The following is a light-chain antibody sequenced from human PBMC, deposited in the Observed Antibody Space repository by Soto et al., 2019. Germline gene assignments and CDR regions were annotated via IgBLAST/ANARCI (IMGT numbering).Light chain of an antibody. CDR3: CSYAGSYTWYV. J-gene: IGLJ1*01. CDR1: SSNIGAGYD. CDR2: DVS. V-gene: IGLV1-40*01. Sequence: QSVLTQPPSVSGAPGQRVTISCTGSSSNIGAGYDVHWYQQHPGKAPKLMIYDVSKRPSGVPDRFSGSKSGNTASLTISGLQAEDEADYYCCSYAGSYTWYVFGTGTKVTVL.